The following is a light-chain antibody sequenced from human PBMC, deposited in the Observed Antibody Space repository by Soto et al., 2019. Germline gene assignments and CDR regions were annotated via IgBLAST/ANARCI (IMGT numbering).Light chain of an antibody. CDR1: QGISNY. CDR3: QHHSTYSGT. V-gene: IGKV1-5*03. CDR2: KAS. Sequence: DIQMTQSPSTLSGSVGDRVTITCRASQGISNYLAWYQQTPGKAPKLLIYKASTLKSGVPSRFSGSGSGTEFTITISSLQPDAFALYYYQHHSTYSGTYGEGTKVDIK. J-gene: IGKJ1*01.